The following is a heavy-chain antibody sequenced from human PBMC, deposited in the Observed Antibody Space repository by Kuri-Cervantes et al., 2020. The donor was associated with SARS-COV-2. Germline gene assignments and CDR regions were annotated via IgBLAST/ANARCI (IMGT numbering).Heavy chain of an antibody. CDR3: ARDPKLGLPPA. D-gene: IGHD1-7*01. J-gene: IGHJ5*02. CDR2: ISGSGGST. CDR1: GFTFSSYA. V-gene: IGHV3-23*01. Sequence: GESLKISCAASGFTFSSYAMSWVRQAPGKGLEWVSAISGSGGSTYYADSVKGRFTISRDNAKNSLYLQMNSLRAEDTAVYYCARDPKLGLPPAWGQGTLVTVSS.